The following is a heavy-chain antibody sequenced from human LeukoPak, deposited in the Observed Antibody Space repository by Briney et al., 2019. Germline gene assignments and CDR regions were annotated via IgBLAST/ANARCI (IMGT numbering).Heavy chain of an antibody. D-gene: IGHD2-2*01. CDR2: IKSKTDGGTR. CDR1: GFTSSNAW. J-gene: IGHJ3*02. CDR3: TTFAYAVFLI. Sequence: GGSLRLSCAVSGFTSSNAWMSWVRQAPGKGLEWVGRIKSKTDGGTRDYAAPVKGRFTISRDDSKNTLYLQINSLKTEDKSGFYCTTFAYAVFLIGGQGKMVTVSS. V-gene: IGHV3-15*01.